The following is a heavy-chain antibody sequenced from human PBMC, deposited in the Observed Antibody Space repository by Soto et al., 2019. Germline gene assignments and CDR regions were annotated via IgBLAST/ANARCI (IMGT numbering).Heavy chain of an antibody. V-gene: IGHV3-33*01. CDR3: AREGLNLAQQSSLCWFDP. D-gene: IGHD6-13*01. J-gene: IGHJ5*02. CDR1: GFTFSSYG. CDR2: IWYDGSNK. Sequence: GGSLRLSCAASGFTFSSYGMHWVRQAPGKGLEWVAVIWYDGSNKYYADSVKGRFTISRDNSKNTLYLQMNSLRAEDTAVYYCAREGLNLAQQSSLCWFDPWGQGTLVTVSS.